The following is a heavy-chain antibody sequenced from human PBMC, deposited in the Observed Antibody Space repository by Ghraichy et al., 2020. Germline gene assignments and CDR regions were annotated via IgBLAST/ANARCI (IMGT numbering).Heavy chain of an antibody. CDR3: ARGWNYFDY. D-gene: IGHD1-1*01. J-gene: IGHJ4*02. Sequence: SQTLSLTCAISGDSVSGHGTTWNWIRQSPSRGLQPLGRTYYRSQWYTDYALFVRGRINISADTSKNQFSLQLSSVTPEDTAVYYCARGWNYFDYLGQGTLVTVSS. CDR1: GDSVSGHGTT. V-gene: IGHV6-1*01. CDR2: TYYRSQWYT.